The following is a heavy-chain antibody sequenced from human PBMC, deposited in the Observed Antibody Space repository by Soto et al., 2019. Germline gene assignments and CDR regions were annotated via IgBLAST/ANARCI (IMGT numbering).Heavy chain of an antibody. CDR1: GFSLRTSGVG. V-gene: IGHV2-5*02. CDR3: ARDSSGYYGFDY. D-gene: IGHD3-22*01. CDR2: IYWDDDK. Sequence: VSGPTLVNPTQTLTLTCTFSGFSLRTSGVGVGWIRQPPGKALEWLALIYWDDDKRYSPSLKSRLTITKDTSKNLVVLIMTNMDPVDTATYYCARDSSGYYGFDYWGLGALVTVSS. J-gene: IGHJ4*02.